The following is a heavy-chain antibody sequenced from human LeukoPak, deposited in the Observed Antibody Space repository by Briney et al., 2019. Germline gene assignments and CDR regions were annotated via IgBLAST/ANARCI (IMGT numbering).Heavy chain of an antibody. CDR2: IYTSGST. Sequence: PSETLSLTCTVSGASISSYYWSWLRQPAGKGLEWIGRIYTSGSTNYNPSLKSRVTMSVDTSKNQFSLKLSSVPAADTAVYYCARDRNGYVRGGFDPWGQGTLVTVSS. J-gene: IGHJ5*02. D-gene: IGHD5-12*01. CDR1: GASISSYY. CDR3: ARDRNGYVRGGFDP. V-gene: IGHV4-4*07.